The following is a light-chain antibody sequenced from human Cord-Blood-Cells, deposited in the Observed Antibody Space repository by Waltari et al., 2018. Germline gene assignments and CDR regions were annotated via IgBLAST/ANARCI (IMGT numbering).Light chain of an antibody. CDR3: AAWDDSLSGPWV. Sequence: QSVLTQPPSASGTPGQRVTIPCSGGSSNTGGTYVNWSQHLPGTAPKLLIYRNNQRPSWVPDRFSGSKSGTSASLAISGLRSEDEADYYCAAWDDSLSGPWVFGGGTKLTVL. V-gene: IGLV1-47*01. CDR1: SSNTGGTY. J-gene: IGLJ3*02. CDR2: RNN.